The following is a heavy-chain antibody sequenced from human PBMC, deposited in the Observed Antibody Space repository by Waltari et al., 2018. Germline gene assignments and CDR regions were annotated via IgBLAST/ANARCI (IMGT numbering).Heavy chain of an antibody. CDR1: GFTLSSYW. J-gene: IGHJ3*02. V-gene: IGHV3-74*01. CDR3: VRDVSGPQAFDI. Sequence: EVQLVESGGGLVQPGRSLRLSCAASGFTLSSYWIHWVRQAPGKGLVWVSRITPDGSSTSYADSVKGRFTISRDNAKNTLFLQMNSLRAEDTAVYYCVRDVSGPQAFDIWGQGTMVTVSS. CDR2: ITPDGSST.